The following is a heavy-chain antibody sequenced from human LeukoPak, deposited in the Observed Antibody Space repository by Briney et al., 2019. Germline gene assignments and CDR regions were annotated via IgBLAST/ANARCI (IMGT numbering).Heavy chain of an antibody. J-gene: IGHJ1*01. D-gene: IGHD6-13*01. CDR1: GFTFSSYG. Sequence: GGSLRLSCAASGFTFSSYGMHWVRQAPGKGLEWVAVISYDGSNKYYADSVKGRFTISRDNSKNTLYLQMNSLRAEDTAVYYCAKGPYSTLTAYFQHWGQGTLVTVSS. V-gene: IGHV3-30*18. CDR3: AKGPYSTLTAYFQH. CDR2: ISYDGSNK.